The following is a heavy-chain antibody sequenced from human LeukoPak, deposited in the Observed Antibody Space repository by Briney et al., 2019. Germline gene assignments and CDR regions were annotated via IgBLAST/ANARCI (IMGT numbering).Heavy chain of an antibody. D-gene: IGHD6-19*01. J-gene: IGHJ4*02. Sequence: SETLSLTCTVSGGSISSYYWSWIRQPPGKGLEWIGYIYYSGSTNYNPSLKSRVTISVDTSKNQFSLKLSSVTAADTAVYYCARGIAVAGYYFDYWGRGTLVTVSS. V-gene: IGHV4-59*01. CDR2: IYYSGST. CDR3: ARGIAVAGYYFDY. CDR1: GGSISSYY.